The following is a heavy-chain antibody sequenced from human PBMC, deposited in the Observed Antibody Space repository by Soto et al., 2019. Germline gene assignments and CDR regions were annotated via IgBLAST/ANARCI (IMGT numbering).Heavy chain of an antibody. CDR3: ARVRGNVLRFLEWLLSSWFDP. D-gene: IGHD3-3*01. J-gene: IGHJ5*02. Sequence: GGSLRLSCAASGFTFSDYYMSWIRQAPGKGLEWVSYISSSGSTIYYADSVKGRFTISRDNAKNSLYLQMNSLRAEDTAVYYCARVRGNVLRFLEWLLSSWFDPWGQGTLVTVSS. CDR2: ISSSGSTI. CDR1: GFTFSDYY. V-gene: IGHV3-11*01.